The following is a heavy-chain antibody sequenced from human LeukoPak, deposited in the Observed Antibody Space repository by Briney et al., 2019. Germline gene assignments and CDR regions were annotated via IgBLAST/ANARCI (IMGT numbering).Heavy chain of an antibody. Sequence: ESGGSLRLSCAASGFTFSSYSMNWVRQAPGKGLEWVSSISSSSSYIYYADSVKGRFTISRDNAKNSLYLQMNSLRAEDTAVYYCARVAGYCSSTSCYGAFDIWGQGTMVTVSS. J-gene: IGHJ3*02. CDR1: GFTFSSYS. CDR2: ISSSSSYI. CDR3: ARVAGYCSSTSCYGAFDI. V-gene: IGHV3-21*01. D-gene: IGHD2-2*01.